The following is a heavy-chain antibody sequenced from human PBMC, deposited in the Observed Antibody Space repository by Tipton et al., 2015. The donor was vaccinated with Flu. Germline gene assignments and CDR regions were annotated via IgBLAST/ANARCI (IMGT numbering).Heavy chain of an antibody. V-gene: IGHV4-4*07. CDR3: ARLPRHYGDYPLDY. D-gene: IGHD4-17*01. J-gene: IGHJ4*01. Sequence: TLSLTCTVSGGSMSSFYWTWIRQPAGKGLEWIGRIFATGTAIYNPSLRSRVTMSVDTSKNQFSLNLTSVTAADTAVYYCARLPRHYGDYPLDYWGPGIMVTVSS. CDR2: IFATGTA. CDR1: GGSMSSFY.